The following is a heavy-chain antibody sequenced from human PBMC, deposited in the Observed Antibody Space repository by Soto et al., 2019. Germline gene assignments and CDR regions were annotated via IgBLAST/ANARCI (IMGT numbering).Heavy chain of an antibody. Sequence: QVQLVESGGGLVKPGGSLRLSCAASGFTFSDYYMSWIRQAPGKGLEWVSYISSSSSYTNYADSVKGRFTISRDNAKNPLYLQMNSLRAEDTAVYYCARFYYDSSGYWDYWGQGTLVTVSS. V-gene: IGHV3-11*06. CDR2: ISSSSSYT. J-gene: IGHJ4*02. D-gene: IGHD3-22*01. CDR1: GFTFSDYY. CDR3: ARFYYDSSGYWDY.